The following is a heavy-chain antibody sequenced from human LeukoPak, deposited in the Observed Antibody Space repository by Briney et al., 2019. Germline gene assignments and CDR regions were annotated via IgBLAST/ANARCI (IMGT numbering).Heavy chain of an antibody. D-gene: IGHD6-13*01. CDR3: ARDIAAAGPVDAFDI. CDR1: GGSISSSSYY. Sequence: SETLSLTCTVSGGSISSSSYYWGWIRQPPGKGLEWIGSIYYSGSTYYNPSLKSRVTISVDTSKNQFSLKLSSVTAADTAVYYRARDIAAAGPVDAFDIWGQGTMVTVSS. V-gene: IGHV4-39*07. CDR2: IYYSGST. J-gene: IGHJ3*02.